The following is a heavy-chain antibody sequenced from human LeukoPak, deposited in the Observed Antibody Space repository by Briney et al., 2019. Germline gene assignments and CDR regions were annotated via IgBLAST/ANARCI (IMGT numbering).Heavy chain of an antibody. CDR1: GLTFHNTW. Sequence: GGSLRLSCEASGLTFHNTWMHWIRQAPGEGLVWISRIINDGITTTYADSVKGRFTISRDNAKKTVYLQMNSLRADDTAVYYCAADGEYAFLVWGQGTMVTVSS. D-gene: IGHD2/OR15-2a*01. J-gene: IGHJ3*01. CDR2: IINDGITT. CDR3: AADGEYAFLV. V-gene: IGHV3-74*01.